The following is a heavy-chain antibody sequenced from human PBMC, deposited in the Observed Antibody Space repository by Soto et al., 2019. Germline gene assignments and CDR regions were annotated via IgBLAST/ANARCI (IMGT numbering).Heavy chain of an antibody. CDR1: GYTFTGYH. Sequence: QVQLVQSGAEVKKPGASVKVSCKASGYTFTGYHIHWARQAPGQGLEWMGLINPSGGSTRYAQKLQGRLTLTSDPFTTTVYMELSSLRSEDTAVYYCARDYYGSGNYGRPWGQGTLVTVSS. V-gene: IGHV1-46*04. D-gene: IGHD3-10*01. CDR3: ARDYYGSGNYGRP. CDR2: INPSGGST. J-gene: IGHJ5*02.